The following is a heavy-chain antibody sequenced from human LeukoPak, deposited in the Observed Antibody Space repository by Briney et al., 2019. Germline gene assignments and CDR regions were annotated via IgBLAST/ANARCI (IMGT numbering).Heavy chain of an antibody. D-gene: IGHD6-13*01. CDR1: GFTFSRYG. CDR3: AKDRQVGAAAYYFDS. J-gene: IGHJ4*02. CDR2: IANDGKDK. Sequence: QPGRSLRLSCAASGFTFSRYGLHWVRQAPGKGLEWVAVIANDGKDKKYADSVKGRFSISRDNSKSTLYLQMNSLRAEDMGVYYCAKDRQVGAAAYYFDSSGQGTLVTVPS. V-gene: IGHV3-30*18.